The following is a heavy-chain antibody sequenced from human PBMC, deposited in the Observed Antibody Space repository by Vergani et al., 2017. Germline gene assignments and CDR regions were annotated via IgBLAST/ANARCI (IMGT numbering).Heavy chain of an antibody. J-gene: IGHJ6*03. D-gene: IGHD1-26*01. CDR2: IIPIFGTA. Sequence: QVQLVQSGAEVKKPGSSVKVSCEASGGTFSSYAISWVRQAPGQGLEWMGGIIPIFGTANYAQKFQGRVTITADESTSTAYMELSSLRSEDTAVYYCAAPFVGELLLSAGKYDYYYYMDVWGKGTTVTVSS. CDR3: AAPFVGELLLSAGKYDYYYYMDV. CDR1: GGTFSSYA. V-gene: IGHV1-69*12.